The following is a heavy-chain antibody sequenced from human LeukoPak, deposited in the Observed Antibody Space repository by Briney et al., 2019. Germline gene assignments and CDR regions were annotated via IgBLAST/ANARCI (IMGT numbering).Heavy chain of an antibody. V-gene: IGHV4-38-2*02. CDR3: ARVGSYYYFDY. Sequence: SETLSLTCTVSGYSISSGYYWGWIRQPPGKGLEWIGNIYHDGSTYYNPSLKSRVTISLDTSKNQFSLRLNSVIAADTAVYYCARVGSYYYFDYWGQGTLVTVSS. J-gene: IGHJ4*02. CDR2: IYHDGST. D-gene: IGHD1-26*01. CDR1: GYSISSGYY.